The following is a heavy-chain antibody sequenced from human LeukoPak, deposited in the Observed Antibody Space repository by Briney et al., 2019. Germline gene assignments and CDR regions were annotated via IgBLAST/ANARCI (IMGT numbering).Heavy chain of an antibody. CDR2: INPSGGST. J-gene: IGHJ6*02. CDR1: GYTFTSYY. CDR3: ARKCGGYCSGGSFYYYGMDV. Sequence: ASVKVSCKASGYTFTSYYMHWVRQAPGQGLEWMGIINPSGGSTSYAQKFQGRVTMTRDTSTSTVYMELSRLRSEDTAVYYCARKCGGYCSGGSFYYYGMDVWGQGTTVTVSS. D-gene: IGHD2-15*01. V-gene: IGHV1-46*01.